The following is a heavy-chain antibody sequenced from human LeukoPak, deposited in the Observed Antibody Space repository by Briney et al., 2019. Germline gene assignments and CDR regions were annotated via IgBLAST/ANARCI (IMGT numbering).Heavy chain of an antibody. CDR3: AKDRSSGGCCYNF. V-gene: IGHV3-23*01. CDR1: GFIFSSYA. J-gene: IGHJ4*02. D-gene: IGHD2-15*01. CDR2: VGSSGTST. Sequence: GGTLRLSCAASGFIFSSYAMTWVRQAPGKGLEWVSTVGSSGTSTYYADSVKGRFTISRDNSNNTLYLQVNSLRAEDTAVYYCAKDRSSGGCCYNFWGQGTLVTVSS.